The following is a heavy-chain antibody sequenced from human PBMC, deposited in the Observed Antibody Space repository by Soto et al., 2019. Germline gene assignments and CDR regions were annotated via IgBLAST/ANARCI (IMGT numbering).Heavy chain of an antibody. V-gene: IGHV4-34*01. CDR2: INDRGSI. Sequence: QVQLQQWGAGPLRPLETLSLTCGVSGGSFSGYYWDWIRQSPGKGLEWIGEINDRGSINYNPSLKSRVSISVDTSKNHYSLNLRSVPAADTAVYYCARESHDILTGPPWVWYFDLWGRGTLVTVSS. J-gene: IGHJ2*01. CDR1: GGSFSGYY. CDR3: ARESHDILTGPPWVWYFDL. D-gene: IGHD3-9*01.